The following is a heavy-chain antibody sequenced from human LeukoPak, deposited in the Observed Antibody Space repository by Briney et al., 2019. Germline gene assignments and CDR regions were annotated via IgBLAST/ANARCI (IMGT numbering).Heavy chain of an antibody. Sequence: PGGSLRLSCAASGFTFSSYEMNWVHQAPGKGLEWVSYISSSGSTIYYADSVKGRFTISRDNAKNSLYLQMNSLRAEDTAVYYCARVRSATTVDYWGQGTLVTVSS. CDR1: GFTFSSYE. CDR2: ISSSGSTI. J-gene: IGHJ4*02. D-gene: IGHD4-17*01. CDR3: ARVRSATTVDY. V-gene: IGHV3-48*03.